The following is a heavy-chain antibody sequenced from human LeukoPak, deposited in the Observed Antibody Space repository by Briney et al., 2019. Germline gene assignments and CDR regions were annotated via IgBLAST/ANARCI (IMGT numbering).Heavy chain of an antibody. D-gene: IGHD1-26*01. Sequence: GGSLRLSCAASGFTFSSYAMSWIRQAPGKGLEWVSEISASGGSTYYADSVKGRFTISRDNSKNTLHLQMNSLRAEDTAVYYCAKWSGSREALDYWGQGTLVTVSS. V-gene: IGHV3-23*01. CDR3: AKWSGSREALDY. CDR1: GFTFSSYA. J-gene: IGHJ4*02. CDR2: ISASGGST.